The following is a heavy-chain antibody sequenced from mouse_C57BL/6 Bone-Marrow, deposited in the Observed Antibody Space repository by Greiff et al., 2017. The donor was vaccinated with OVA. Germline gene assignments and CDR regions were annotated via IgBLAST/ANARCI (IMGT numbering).Heavy chain of an antibody. CDR2: ISSGGSYT. D-gene: IGHD1-1*01. CDR3: ARLITTVDY. J-gene: IGHJ2*01. Sequence: EVQGVESGGDLVKPGGSLKLSCAASGFTFSSYGMSWVRQTPDKRLEWVATISSGGSYTYYPDSVKGRFTISRDNAKNTLYLQVSSLKSEDTAMYYCARLITTVDYWGQGTTLTVSS. CDR1: GFTFSSYG. V-gene: IGHV5-6*01.